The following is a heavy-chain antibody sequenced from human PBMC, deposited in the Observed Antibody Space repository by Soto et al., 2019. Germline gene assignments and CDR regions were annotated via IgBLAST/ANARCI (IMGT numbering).Heavy chain of an antibody. CDR2: IYHSGST. Sequence: SETLSLTCAVSGGSISSGGYSWSWIRQPPGKGLEWIGYIYHSGSTYYNPSLKSRVTISVDTSKNQFSLKLSSVTAADTAVYYCARQWYDFWSGRRYYYYYGMDVWGQGTTVTVSS. CDR1: GGSISSGGYS. J-gene: IGHJ6*02. D-gene: IGHD3-3*01. CDR3: ARQWYDFWSGRRYYYYYGMDV. V-gene: IGHV4-30-2*03.